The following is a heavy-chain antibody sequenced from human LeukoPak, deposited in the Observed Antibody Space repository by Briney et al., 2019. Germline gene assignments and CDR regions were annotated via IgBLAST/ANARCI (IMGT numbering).Heavy chain of an antibody. Sequence: HPGGSLRLSCATSGFIFSNYAVNWVRQAPGKGLEWVSYISSSGSTIYYADSVKGRFTISRDNSKNTLYLQMNSLRAEDTAVYYCAKVHSSSSWKPEYYFDYWGQGTLVTVSS. V-gene: IGHV3-23*01. CDR2: ISSSGSTI. CDR3: AKVHSSSSWKPEYYFDY. D-gene: IGHD6-13*01. CDR1: GFIFSNYA. J-gene: IGHJ4*02.